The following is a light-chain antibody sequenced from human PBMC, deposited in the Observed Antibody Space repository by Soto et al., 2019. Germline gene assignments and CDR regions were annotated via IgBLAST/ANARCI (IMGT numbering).Light chain of an antibody. J-gene: IGLJ3*02. Sequence: QSALTQPPSASGSPGQSVTISCTGTSSDVGGYNYVSWYQQYPGRAPKLMIYEVTKRPSGVPDRFSGSKSGNTASLTVSGLQAEDEADYYYSSYAASNNCYFVLGGGTKLTVL. CDR3: SSYAASNNCYFV. CDR1: SSDVGGYNY. V-gene: IGLV2-8*01. CDR2: EVT.